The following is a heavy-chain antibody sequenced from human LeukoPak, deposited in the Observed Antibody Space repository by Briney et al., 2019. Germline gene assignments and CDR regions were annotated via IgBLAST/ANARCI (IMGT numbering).Heavy chain of an antibody. CDR2: ISGSGTGA. D-gene: IGHD4-17*01. J-gene: IGHJ4*02. CDR1: GFTFSRYA. CDR3: AKIDYGGY. V-gene: IGHV3-23*01. Sequence: GGSLRLSCAASGFTFSRYAMSWVRQAPGKGLEWVSAISGSGTGADYADSVKGRFTISRDNSKNTLHLQVNSLRVEDTAVYYCAKIDYGGYWGQGTLVTVSS.